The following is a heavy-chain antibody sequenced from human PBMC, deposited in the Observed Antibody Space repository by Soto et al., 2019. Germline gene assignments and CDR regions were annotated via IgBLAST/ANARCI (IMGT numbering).Heavy chain of an antibody. CDR1: GGSISSSSYY. Sequence: SETLSLTCTVSGGSISSSSYYWGWIRQPPGKGLEWIGSIYYSGSTYYNPSLKSRVTISVDTSKNQFSLKLSSVTAADTAVYYCARRLRLFWFDPWGQGTLVTVSS. CDR2: IYYSGST. D-gene: IGHD5-12*01. CDR3: ARRLRLFWFDP. J-gene: IGHJ5*02. V-gene: IGHV4-39*01.